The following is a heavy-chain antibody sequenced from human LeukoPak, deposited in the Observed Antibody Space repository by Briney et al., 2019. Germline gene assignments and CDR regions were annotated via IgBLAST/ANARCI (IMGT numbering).Heavy chain of an antibody. CDR3: ARHTSRGGSYRSHFDY. J-gene: IGHJ4*02. V-gene: IGHV4-39*01. Sequence: PSETLSLTCTVSGGSISSSSYYWGWIRQPPGRGLEWIGSIYYSGSTYYNPSLKSRVTISVDTSKNQFSLKLSSVTAADTAVYYCARHTSRGGSYRSHFDYWGQGTLVTVSS. CDR1: GGSISSSSYY. CDR2: IYYSGST. D-gene: IGHD1-26*01.